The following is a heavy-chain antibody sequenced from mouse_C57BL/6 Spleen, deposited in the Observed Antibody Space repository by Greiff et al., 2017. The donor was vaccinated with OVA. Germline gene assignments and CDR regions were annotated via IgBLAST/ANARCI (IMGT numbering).Heavy chain of an antibody. CDR2: ISYDGSN. CDR1: GYSITSGYY. V-gene: IGHV3-6*01. Sequence: EVKLQESGPGLVKPSQSLSLTCSVTGYSITSGYYWNWIRQFPGNKLEWMGYISYDGSNNYNPSLKNRISITRDTSKNQFFLKLNSVTTEDTATYYCAREASNYVWYFDVWGTGTTVTVSS. D-gene: IGHD2-5*01. J-gene: IGHJ1*03. CDR3: AREASNYVWYFDV.